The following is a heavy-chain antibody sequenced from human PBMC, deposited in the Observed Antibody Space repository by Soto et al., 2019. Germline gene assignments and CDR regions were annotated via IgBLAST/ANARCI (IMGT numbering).Heavy chain of an antibody. CDR2: ISAYNGNT. Sequence: ASVKVSCKASGYTFTSYGISWVRQAPGQGLEWMGWISAYNGNTDYAQKLQGRVTMTTDTSTSTAYMKLRSLRSDDTAVYYCARVGLLAVAGTGFDYWGQGTLVTVSS. D-gene: IGHD6-19*01. V-gene: IGHV1-18*01. CDR3: ARVGLLAVAGTGFDY. J-gene: IGHJ4*02. CDR1: GYTFTSYG.